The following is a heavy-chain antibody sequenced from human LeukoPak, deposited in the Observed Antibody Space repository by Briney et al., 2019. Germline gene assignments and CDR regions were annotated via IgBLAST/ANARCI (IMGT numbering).Heavy chain of an antibody. V-gene: IGHV6-1*01. CDR3: ARVPRISHYGMDV. J-gene: IGHJ6*04. CDR2: TYYRSKWYN. Sequence: SPTLSLTRAISGDSVSSNSAAWNWLRQSPSRGLEWLGRTYYRSKWYNDYAVSVKSRITINPDTSKDQFSLQLNSVTPEDTAVYYCARVPRISHYGMDVWGKGTTVTVSS. CDR1: GDSVSSNSAA. D-gene: IGHD1-14*01.